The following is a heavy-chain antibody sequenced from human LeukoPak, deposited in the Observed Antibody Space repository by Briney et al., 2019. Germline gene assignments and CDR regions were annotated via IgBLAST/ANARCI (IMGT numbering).Heavy chain of an antibody. V-gene: IGHV1-69*05. CDR1: GGTFSSYA. Sequence: SVKVSCKASGGTFSSYAISWVRQAPGQGLEWMGGIIPIFGKANYAQKFQGRVTITTDESTSTAYMELSSLRSEDTAVYYCARDYLLANNWNDVHYYYYMDVWGKGTTVTVSS. CDR3: ARDYLLANNWNDVHYYYYMDV. D-gene: IGHD1-20*01. J-gene: IGHJ6*03. CDR2: IIPIFGKA.